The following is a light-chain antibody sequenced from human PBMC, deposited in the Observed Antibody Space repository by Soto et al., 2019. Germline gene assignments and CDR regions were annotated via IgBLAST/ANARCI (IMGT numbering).Light chain of an antibody. CDR2: GAS. CDR1: HSVSSSY. J-gene: IGKJ1*01. Sequence: EIVLTQSPGTLSLCPVERATLSCRAIHSVSSSYLAWYQQKPGQAPRLLIYGASSRATGIPDRFSGSGSGTDFTLTISRLEPEDFAVYYCQQYGSSPPTWTFGQGTKVDIK. CDR3: QQYGSSPPTWT. V-gene: IGKV3-20*01.